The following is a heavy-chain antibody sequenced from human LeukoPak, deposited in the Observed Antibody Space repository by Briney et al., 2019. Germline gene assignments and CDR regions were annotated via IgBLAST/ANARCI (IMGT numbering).Heavy chain of an antibody. J-gene: IGHJ4*02. Sequence: GGSLRLSCAASGFTFTTYWMGWVRQAPGKGLEWVANIKQDESEKYYVDSVKGRFTISRDNAKNSLYLQMNSLRAEDTAVYYCARDWMEGATFEIQGPVDYWGQGTLVTVSS. CDR3: ARDWMEGATFEIQGPVDY. V-gene: IGHV3-7*01. D-gene: IGHD1-26*01. CDR1: GFTFTTYW. CDR2: IKQDESEK.